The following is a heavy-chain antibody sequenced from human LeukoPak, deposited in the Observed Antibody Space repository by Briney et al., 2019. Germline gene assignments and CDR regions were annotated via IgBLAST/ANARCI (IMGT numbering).Heavy chain of an antibody. CDR2: ISYDGSNK. D-gene: IGHD3-3*01. CDR1: GFTFSSYA. CDR3: AKDYTTRFLEWFNIPQMIDY. Sequence: GRSLRLSCAASGFTFSSYAMHWVRQAPGKGLEWVAVISYDGSNKYYADSVKGRFTISRDNSKNTLYLQMNSLRAEDTAVYYCAKDYTTRFLEWFNIPQMIDYWGQGTLVTVSS. V-gene: IGHV3-30-3*01. J-gene: IGHJ4*02.